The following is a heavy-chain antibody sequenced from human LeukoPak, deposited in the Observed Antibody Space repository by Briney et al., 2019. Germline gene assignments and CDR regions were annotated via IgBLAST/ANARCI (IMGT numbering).Heavy chain of an antibody. D-gene: IGHD6-13*01. V-gene: IGHV3-48*01. CDR2: ISSSSGTI. Sequence: GGSLRLSCAASGFTFSTYNMNWVRQAPGKGLEWVSYISSSSGTIYYADSVQGRFTISRDNAKNSLYLQMNSLRAEDTAVYYCARETIAGRGDFDYWGQGTLVTVSS. CDR1: GFTFSTYN. CDR3: ARETIAGRGDFDY. J-gene: IGHJ4*02.